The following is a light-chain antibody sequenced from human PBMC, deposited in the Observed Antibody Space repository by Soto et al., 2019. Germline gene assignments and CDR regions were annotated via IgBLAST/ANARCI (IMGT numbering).Light chain of an antibody. J-gene: IGKJ4*01. CDR2: GAS. CDR3: HQYNNWPPLT. Sequence: EIVMTQSPATLSVSPGERATLSCRASQSVSSNLAWYQQKPGQAPRLLIYGASTRATGIPARFSGSGSGTDFTLTISSLQSEDFPVYYCHQYNNWPPLTFGGATKVDI. CDR1: QSVSSN. V-gene: IGKV3-15*01.